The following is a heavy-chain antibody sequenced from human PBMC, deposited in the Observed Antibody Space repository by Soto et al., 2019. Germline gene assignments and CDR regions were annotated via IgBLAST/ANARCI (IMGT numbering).Heavy chain of an antibody. V-gene: IGHV4-31*03. Sequence: KPSETLSLTYTVSCASISSGGYSWSWIRQHPGTGLEWIGYIYYSGSTYYNPSLKSRVTISVDTSKNHFSLHLSSVTAADTTANSCASQSAASHLLSWFDPWGEGTLVTVA. J-gene: IGHJ5*02. CDR2: IYYSGST. CDR3: ASQSAASHLLSWFDP. D-gene: IGHD2-2*01. CDR1: CASISSGGYS.